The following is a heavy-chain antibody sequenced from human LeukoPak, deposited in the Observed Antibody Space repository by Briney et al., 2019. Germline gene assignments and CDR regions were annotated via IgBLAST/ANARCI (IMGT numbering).Heavy chain of an antibody. CDR2: IYRTGST. Sequence: PSETLSLTCTVSSYSITSGYHWGWVRQPPGKGLEWIGSIYRTGSTYYSPSLKSRVTISVDRAKNQFSLKLSSVTAADTAVYYCTRVNWNPDYWGQGTLVIVPS. V-gene: IGHV4-38-2*02. CDR1: SYSITSGYH. D-gene: IGHD1-20*01. J-gene: IGHJ4*02. CDR3: TRVNWNPDY.